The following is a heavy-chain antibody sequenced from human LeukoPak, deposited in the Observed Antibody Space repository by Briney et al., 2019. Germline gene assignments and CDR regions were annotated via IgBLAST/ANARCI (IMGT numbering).Heavy chain of an antibody. CDR1: GGSISSYY. CDR3: ARLIIAATGSLFDY. CDR2: IYYSGST. V-gene: IGHV4-59*01. Sequence: SETLSLTCTVSGGSISSYYWSWIRQPPGKGLEWIGYIYYSGSTNYNPSLKSRVTISVDTSKNQFSLKLSSVTAADTAVYYCARLIIAATGSLFDYWGQGTLVTVSS. D-gene: IGHD6-13*01. J-gene: IGHJ4*02.